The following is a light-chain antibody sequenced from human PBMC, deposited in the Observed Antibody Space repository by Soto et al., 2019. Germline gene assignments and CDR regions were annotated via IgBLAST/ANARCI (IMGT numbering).Light chain of an antibody. CDR1: QSIGGF. J-gene: IGKJ4*01. CDR2: AAS. Sequence: DIQMTQSPSSLSVSVVDRVTITCRASQSIGGFLNWYQQKLGKAPKLLIYAASSLQSGVPSRFSGSGAGTDFTLTISSLQPEDFATYYCQQSYSTPLTFGGGTKVDIK. CDR3: QQSYSTPLT. V-gene: IGKV1-39*01.